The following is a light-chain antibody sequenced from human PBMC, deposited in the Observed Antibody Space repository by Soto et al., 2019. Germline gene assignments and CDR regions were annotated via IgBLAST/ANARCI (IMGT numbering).Light chain of an antibody. V-gene: IGKV1-12*01. J-gene: IGKJ5*01. CDR2: GAS. CDR1: QSISFW. CDR3: QQGYSTPPIT. Sequence: IQLTQSPSSLSASVGDRVTITCRASQSISFWLAWYQQKPGKAPKVLIYGASNLQSGVPPRFSGSGSGTDFTLAISSLQPEDFATYYCQQGYSTPPITFGQGTRLEIK.